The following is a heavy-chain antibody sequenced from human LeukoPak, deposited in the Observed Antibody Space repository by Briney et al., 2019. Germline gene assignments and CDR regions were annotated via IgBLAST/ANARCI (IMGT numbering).Heavy chain of an antibody. CDR3: ARSLPYSSSAHDAFDI. Sequence: GGSLRLSCAASGFTFNSYNMNWVRPAPGKGREWVSSISSSSNYIYYADSVKGGVTISRDNAKNSLYLQMSSLRAEDMAVYYCARSLPYSSSAHDAFDIWGQGTMVTVSS. V-gene: IGHV3-21*01. CDR2: ISSSSNYI. CDR1: GFTFNSYN. D-gene: IGHD6-6*01. J-gene: IGHJ3*02.